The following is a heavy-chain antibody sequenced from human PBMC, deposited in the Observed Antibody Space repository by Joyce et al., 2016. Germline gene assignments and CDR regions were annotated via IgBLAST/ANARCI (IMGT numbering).Heavy chain of an antibody. D-gene: IGHD3-10*01. J-gene: IGHJ3*02. V-gene: IGHV2-5*01. Sequence: QITLKESGPMLVKPTQTLTLPCTFSGLSLSTSAVGVGWIRQPPGNALEWLAHIYWNDDKRYHPYLKSRLTITKDTSKNQVVLIMTNMDPVDTGTYYCAHTDYYDSGRAALDIWGQGTMVTVS. CDR1: GLSLSTSAVG. CDR2: IYWNDDK. CDR3: AHTDYYDSGRAALDI.